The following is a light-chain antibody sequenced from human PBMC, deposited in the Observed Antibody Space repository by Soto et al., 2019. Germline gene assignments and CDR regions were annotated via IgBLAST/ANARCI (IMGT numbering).Light chain of an antibody. J-gene: IGKJ5*01. CDR2: GAS. CDR1: QTFSNRF. CDR3: QQNSCPST. Sequence: DILLTQVPCTLSLSPGESATISCRASQTFSNRFLSWFQQILGQAPRLLYYGASMRATVIPGRFSGSGSGADFTLTISRLEHEDFAVYYCQQNSCPSTFGQGTRLEIK. V-gene: IGKV3-20*01.